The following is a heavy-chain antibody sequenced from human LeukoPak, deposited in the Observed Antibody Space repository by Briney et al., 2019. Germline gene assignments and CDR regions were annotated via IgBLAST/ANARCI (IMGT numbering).Heavy chain of an antibody. CDR2: IRYDGSNK. J-gene: IGHJ4*02. V-gene: IGHV3-30*02. CDR1: GFTFSSYG. Sequence: GGSLRLSCGASGFTFSSYGMHWVRQAPGKGLEWVAFIRYDGSNKYYADSVKGRFTISRDNSKNTLSLQLNSLRAEDTAVYYCAKGSYYNILTGFSSRLPPDYWGQGTLVTVSS. CDR3: AKGSYYNILTGFSSRLPPDY. D-gene: IGHD3-9*01.